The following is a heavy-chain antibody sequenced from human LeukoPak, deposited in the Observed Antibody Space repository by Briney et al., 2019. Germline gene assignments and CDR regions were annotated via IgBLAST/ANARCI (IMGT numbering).Heavy chain of an antibody. V-gene: IGHV1-8*01. CDR3: ATGLGYYYDSETDY. CDR2: MNPNSGNT. J-gene: IGHJ4*02. CDR1: GYTFTSYD. D-gene: IGHD3-22*01. Sequence: ASVKVSCKASGYTFTSYDINWVRQATGQGLEWMGWMNPNSGNTGYAQKFQGRVTMTRNTSISTAYMELSSLRSEDTAVYYCATGLGYYYDSETDYWGQGTLVTVSS.